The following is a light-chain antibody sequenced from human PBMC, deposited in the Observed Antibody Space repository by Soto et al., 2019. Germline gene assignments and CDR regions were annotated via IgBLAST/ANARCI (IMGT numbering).Light chain of an antibody. CDR3: QHYKTYSRT. CDR2: KAS. V-gene: IGKV1-5*03. Sequence: DIQMTQSPSTLSASVGDRVTITCRASQSISPWLAWYQQKPGKALKLLIYKASSLGSGVPSRFSGSGSGTEFTLTISSLQPDDLATYYCQHYKTYSRTFGQGTKVEIK. CDR1: QSISPW. J-gene: IGKJ1*01.